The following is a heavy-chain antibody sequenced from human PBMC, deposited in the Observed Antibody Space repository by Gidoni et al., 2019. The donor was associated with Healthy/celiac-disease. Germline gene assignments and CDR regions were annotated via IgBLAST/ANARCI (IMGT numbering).Heavy chain of an antibody. CDR1: GFTFSRYG. J-gene: IGHJ6*02. CDR3: AKGEEVAV. Sequence: QVQLVDSGGGVDQPGRSLRPYCAASGFTFSRYGMHWVRQAPGQGLEWVAVISYDGSTKYSADSVKGRFTISRDNSNNTLYLQMNSRRAEDTAVYYCAKGEEVAVWGQGTTVTVSS. V-gene: IGHV3-30*18. CDR2: ISYDGSTK.